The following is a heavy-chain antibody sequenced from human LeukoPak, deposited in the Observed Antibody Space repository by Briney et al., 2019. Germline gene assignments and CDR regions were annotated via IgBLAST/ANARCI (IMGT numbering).Heavy chain of an antibody. CDR2: IYYSGST. CDR1: GGSISSSSYY. D-gene: IGHD1-26*01. V-gene: IGHV4-39*07. Sequence: KPSETLSLTCTVSGGSISSSSYYWGWIRQPPGKGLEWIGSIYYSGSTYYNPSLKSRVTISVDTSKNQFSLKLRSVTAADTAVYFCARGQRGYSGSYYGYWGQGTLVTVSS. J-gene: IGHJ4*02. CDR3: ARGQRGYSGSYYGY.